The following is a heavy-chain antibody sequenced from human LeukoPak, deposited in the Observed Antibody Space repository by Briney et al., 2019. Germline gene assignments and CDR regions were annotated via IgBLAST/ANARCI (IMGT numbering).Heavy chain of an antibody. V-gene: IGHV4-39*01. D-gene: IGHD4-17*01. CDR1: GGSISSSSYY. Sequence: SETLSLTCTVSGGSISSSSYYWGWIRQPPGTGLEWIGSIYYSGSTYYNPSLKSRVTISVDTSKNQFSLKLSSVTAADTAVYYCASLETTVTRYNWFDPWGQGTLVTVSS. CDR2: IYYSGST. CDR3: ASLETTVTRYNWFDP. J-gene: IGHJ5*02.